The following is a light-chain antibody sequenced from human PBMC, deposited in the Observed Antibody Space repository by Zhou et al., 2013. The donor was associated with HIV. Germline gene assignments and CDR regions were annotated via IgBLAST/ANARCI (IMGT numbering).Light chain of an antibody. CDR2: GAS. CDR3: LQHNSYPWT. J-gene: IGKJ1*01. Sequence: DIQLTQSPSSLSASVGDRVTITCRASQSIATYLNWYQQKPGKAPDFLIYGASSLQSGVLSRFSGSGSGTEFTLTISSLRPEDFATYYCLQHNSYPWTFGQGTKVEI. V-gene: IGKV1-17*01. CDR1: QSIATY.